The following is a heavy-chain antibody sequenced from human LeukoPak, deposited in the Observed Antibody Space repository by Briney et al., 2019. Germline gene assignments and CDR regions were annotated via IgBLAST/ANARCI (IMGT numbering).Heavy chain of an antibody. Sequence: ASVKVSCKASEYTFTGYYMHWVRQAPGQGLEWMGWINPNSGGTNYAQKFQGRVTITADKSTSTAYMELSSLRSEDTAVYYCASLEKYYYGSGRTDYWGQGTLVTVSS. CDR1: EYTFTGYY. D-gene: IGHD3-10*01. V-gene: IGHV1-2*02. CDR3: ASLEKYYYGSGRTDY. CDR2: INPNSGGT. J-gene: IGHJ4*02.